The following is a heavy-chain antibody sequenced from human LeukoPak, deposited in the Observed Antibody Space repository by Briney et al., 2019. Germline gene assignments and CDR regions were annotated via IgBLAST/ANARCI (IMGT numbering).Heavy chain of an antibody. V-gene: IGHV1-8*01. J-gene: IGHJ3*02. CDR1: GYTFTSYD. CDR2: MNPNSGNT. Sequence: ASVKVSCKASGYTFTSYDINWVRQATGQGLEWMGWMNPNSGNTGYAQKFQGRVTMTRNTSISTAYMELSSLRSEDTAVYYCAKDRLGALLYFDIWGQGTMVTVSS. D-gene: IGHD3-10*01. CDR3: AKDRLGALLYFDI.